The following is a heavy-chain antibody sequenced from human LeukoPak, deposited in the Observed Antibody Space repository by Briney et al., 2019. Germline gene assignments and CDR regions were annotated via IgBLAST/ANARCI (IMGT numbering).Heavy chain of an antibody. V-gene: IGHV5-51*01. CDR2: IYPGDSDT. Sequence: GESLKISCKGSGYSFTSYWIGWVRQMPVKGLEWMGIIYPGDSDTRYSPSFQGQVTISADKSISTAYLQWSSLKASDTAMYYCARLQHDYGGNSGAYFDYWGQGTLVTVSS. D-gene: IGHD4-23*01. J-gene: IGHJ4*02. CDR1: GYSFTSYW. CDR3: ARLQHDYGGNSGAYFDY.